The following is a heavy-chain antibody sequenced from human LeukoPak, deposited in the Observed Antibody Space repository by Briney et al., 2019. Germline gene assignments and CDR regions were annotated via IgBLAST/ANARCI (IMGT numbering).Heavy chain of an antibody. D-gene: IGHD4-17*01. CDR3: GTETSTGDGYFDY. J-gene: IGHJ4*02. V-gene: IGHV3-23*01. CDR2: ISPTTGTT. CDR1: GFTFSSYA. Sequence: AGGSLRLSCAASGFTFSSYAMSWIRQAPGKGLEWLSAISPTTGTTFYADSVKGRFTISRDNSKNTLYLQMDIMRAEAMAVYYCGTETSTGDGYFDYWGQGSLVTVSS.